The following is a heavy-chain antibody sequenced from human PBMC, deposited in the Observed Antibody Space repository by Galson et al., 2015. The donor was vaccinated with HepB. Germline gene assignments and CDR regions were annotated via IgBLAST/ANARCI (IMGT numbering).Heavy chain of an antibody. CDR1: EFMFSNYG. J-gene: IGHJ4*02. Sequence: SLRLSCAASEFMFSNYGMHWVRQAPGKGLEWVAIISHDGNNENSADSVKGRFTISRDNSKNMLYLQMNSLRAEDTAVYYCARDRGYSGSQFDYWGQGTLVTVSS. CDR2: ISHDGNNE. D-gene: IGHD5-12*01. V-gene: IGHV3-30*03. CDR3: ARDRGYSGSQFDY.